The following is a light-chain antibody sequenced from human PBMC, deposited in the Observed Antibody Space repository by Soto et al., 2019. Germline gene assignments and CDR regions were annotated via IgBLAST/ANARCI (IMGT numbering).Light chain of an antibody. CDR1: ISDVGGYNY. Sequence: QSALTQPSSVSGSPGQSITISCTGTISDVGGYNYVSWYQQHPGKAPKLMIYEVSNRPSGVSNRFSGSKSGNTASLTISGLQAEDEADYYCSSYTSSSTQVFGTGTKVTV. V-gene: IGLV2-14*01. J-gene: IGLJ1*01. CDR3: SSYTSSSTQV. CDR2: EVS.